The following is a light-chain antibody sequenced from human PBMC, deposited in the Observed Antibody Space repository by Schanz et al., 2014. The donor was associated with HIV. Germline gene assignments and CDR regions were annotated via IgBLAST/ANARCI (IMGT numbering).Light chain of an antibody. CDR2: DVS. CDR1: SSDIGTFNY. Sequence: QSALTQPASVSGSPGQSITISCTGTSSDIGTFNYVSWYQQPPGKAPKLIIYDVSNRPSGVSNRFSGSKSGNTASLTFSGLQAEDEADYYCCSYAGTSTFVVFGGGTKLTVL. J-gene: IGLJ2*01. V-gene: IGLV2-23*02. CDR3: CSYAGTSTFVV.